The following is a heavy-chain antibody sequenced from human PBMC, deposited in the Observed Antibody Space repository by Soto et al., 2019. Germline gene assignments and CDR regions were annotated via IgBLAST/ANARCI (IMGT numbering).Heavy chain of an antibody. CDR3: ARGATHGSSWYFWFDP. V-gene: IGHV1-69*01. Sequence: QVQLVQSGAEVRMPGSSVKVSCKASGGTFSTYPINWVRQAPGQGLEWMGGIIPLFGTTNYAQKFKGRVTITADESMSTAYMELGSLRAEDAAVYYCARGATHGSSWYFWFDPWGQGSLVTVSS. CDR2: IIPLFGTT. CDR1: GGTFSTYP. J-gene: IGHJ5*02. D-gene: IGHD6-13*01.